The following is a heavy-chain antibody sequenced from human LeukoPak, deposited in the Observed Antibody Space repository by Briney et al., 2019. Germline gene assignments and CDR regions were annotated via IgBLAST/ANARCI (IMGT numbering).Heavy chain of an antibody. CDR1: GYTFTSYY. J-gene: IGHJ1*01. Sequence: ASVKVSCKASGYTFTSYYMHWARQAPGQGLEWMGIINPSGGSTSYAQKFQGRVTMTRDTSTSTVYMELSSLRSEDTAVYYCARVSYDFWSGHLRGTEDAEYFQHWGQGTLVTVSS. D-gene: IGHD3-3*01. CDR3: ARVSYDFWSGHLRGTEDAEYFQH. V-gene: IGHV1-46*01. CDR2: INPSGGST.